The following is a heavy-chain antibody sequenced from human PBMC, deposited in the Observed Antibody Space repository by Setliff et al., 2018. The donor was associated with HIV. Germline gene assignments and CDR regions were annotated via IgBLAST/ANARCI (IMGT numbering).Heavy chain of an antibody. Sequence: LSLTCTVSGGSINSGSYYWSWIRQPAGKGLEWIGRIWTSGSTNYNPSLKSRVTISVDTSKNQFSLKLSSVTAADTAVYYCARGTGSYGSDYWGQGTLVTVSS. CDR1: GGSINSGSYY. CDR3: ARGTGSYGSDY. J-gene: IGHJ4*02. D-gene: IGHD5-18*01. V-gene: IGHV4-61*02. CDR2: IWTSGST.